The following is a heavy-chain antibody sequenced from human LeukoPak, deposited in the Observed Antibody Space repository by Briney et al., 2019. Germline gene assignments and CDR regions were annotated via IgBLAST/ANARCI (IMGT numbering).Heavy chain of an antibody. CDR2: IYSGGST. D-gene: IGHD6-25*01. Sequence: PGGSLRLSCAASGFTVSSNYMSWVRQAPGKGLEWVSVIYSGGSTYYADSVKGRFTISRDNSKNTLYPQMNSLRAEDTAVYYCAREAITATGPFDYWGQGTLVTVSS. J-gene: IGHJ4*02. CDR1: GFTVSSNY. V-gene: IGHV3-66*02. CDR3: AREAITATGPFDY.